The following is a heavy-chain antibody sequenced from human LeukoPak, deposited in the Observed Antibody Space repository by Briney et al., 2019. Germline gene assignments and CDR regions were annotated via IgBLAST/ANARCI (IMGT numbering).Heavy chain of an antibody. CDR2: INPNSGGT. CDR3: ARDDYGDYWYFDL. Sequence: GASVKVSCKASGYTFTGYYMHWVRQAPGQGLEWMGWINPNSGGTNYAQKFQGRVTMTRDTSISTAYTELSRLRSDDTAVYYCARDDYGDYWYFDLWGRGTLVTVSS. CDR1: GYTFTGYY. J-gene: IGHJ2*01. V-gene: IGHV1-2*02. D-gene: IGHD4-17*01.